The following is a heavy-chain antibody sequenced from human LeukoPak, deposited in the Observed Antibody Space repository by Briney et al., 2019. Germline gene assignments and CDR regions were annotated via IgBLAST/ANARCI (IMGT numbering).Heavy chain of an antibody. D-gene: IGHD1-26*01. CDR1: GFTFDDYA. J-gene: IGHJ4*02. Sequence: PGRSLRLSCAASGFTFDDYAMHWVRQAPGKGLEWVSGISWNSGSIGYADSVKGRFTISRDNAKNSLYLQMNSLRAEDTALYYCAKDPRELLNYFDYWGQGTLVTVSS. CDR3: AKDPRELLNYFDY. V-gene: IGHV3-9*01. CDR2: ISWNSGSI.